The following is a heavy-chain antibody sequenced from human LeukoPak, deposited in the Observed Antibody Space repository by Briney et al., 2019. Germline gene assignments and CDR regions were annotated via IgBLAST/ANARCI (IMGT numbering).Heavy chain of an antibody. CDR3: ARGAKRSGSYSFDY. CDR1: GYTFTSYD. CDR2: MNPNSGNT. Sequence: ASVKVSCKASGYTFTSYDINWVRQATGQGLEWMGWMNPNSGNTGYAQKFQGRVTITRNTSISTAYMELSSLRSEDTAVYYCARGAKRSGSYSFDYWGQGTLVTVSS. V-gene: IGHV1-8*03. J-gene: IGHJ4*02. D-gene: IGHD1-26*01.